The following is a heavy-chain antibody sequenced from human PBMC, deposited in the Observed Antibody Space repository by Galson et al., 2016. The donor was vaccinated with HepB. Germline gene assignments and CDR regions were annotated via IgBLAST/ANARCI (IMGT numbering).Heavy chain of an antibody. V-gene: IGHV3-33*06. Sequence: SLRLSCAASGFTFSNYGMKWVRQAPGKGLEWVAIIWYDGSDEDYADSVKGRFTISRDNSKNTLYLQMNSLRVEDTGVYYCVNDGDSFDYWGQGTLVTVSS. J-gene: IGHJ4*02. CDR3: VNDGDSFDY. CDR2: IWYDGSDE. D-gene: IGHD2-15*01. CDR1: GFTFSNYG.